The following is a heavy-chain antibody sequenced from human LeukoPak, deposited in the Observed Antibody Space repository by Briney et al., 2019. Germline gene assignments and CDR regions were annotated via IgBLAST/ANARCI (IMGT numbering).Heavy chain of an antibody. V-gene: IGHV3-49*04. J-gene: IGHJ4*02. CDR2: IRSKAYGGTT. D-gene: IGHD1-26*01. Sequence: GRSLRLSCTASGFTFDDYAMSWVRQAPGKGLERVGFIRSKAYGGTTEHAASVKGRFTISRDESKSIAYLQMNSLKTEATAVYYCTSFNSGSYSYYFDYWGQGTLVTVSS. CDR1: GFTFDDYA. CDR3: TSFNSGSYSYYFDY.